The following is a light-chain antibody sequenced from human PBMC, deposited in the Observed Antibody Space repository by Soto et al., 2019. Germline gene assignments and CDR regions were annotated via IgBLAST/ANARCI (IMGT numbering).Light chain of an antibody. J-gene: IGLJ2*01. CDR2: SNN. V-gene: IGLV1-44*01. CDR3: AAWDDSLNGVV. Sequence: QSVLTQQPSASGTPGQRVTISCSGSSSNIGSNTVNWYQQLPGTAPKLLIYSNNQRPSGVPDRFSGSKSGPSASLAISGLQSEDEADYYCAAWDDSLNGVVFGGGTKVTVL. CDR1: SSNIGSNT.